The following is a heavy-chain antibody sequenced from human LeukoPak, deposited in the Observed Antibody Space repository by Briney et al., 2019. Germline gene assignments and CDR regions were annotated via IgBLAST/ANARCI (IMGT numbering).Heavy chain of an antibody. CDR1: GFTLSSYA. V-gene: IGHV3-23*01. J-gene: IGHJ4*02. D-gene: IGHD3-16*01. CDR3: ARASGGALDY. Sequence: GGSLRLSCAASGFTLSSYAMTWVRQAPGRGLEWVSSVDGGGGGTYYADSVKGRFTISRDNAKNSLYLQMNSLRAEDTAVYYCARASGGALDYWGQGTLVTVSS. CDR2: VDGGGGGT.